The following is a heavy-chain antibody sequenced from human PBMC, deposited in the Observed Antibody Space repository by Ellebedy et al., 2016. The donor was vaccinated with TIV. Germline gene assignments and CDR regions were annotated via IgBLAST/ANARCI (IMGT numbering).Heavy chain of an antibody. D-gene: IGHD6-6*01. CDR3: ARAIIAPRPYYFDS. CDR2: IYLTGST. V-gene: IGHV4/OR15-8*01. CDR1: GASSTVVHW. Sequence: SQTLSLTXCVSGASSTVVHWLCWVRQPQGKGLEWVGEIYLTGSTNYNPSLKSRVTMSIDKSKTQFSLKLTSVTAADTAVYYCARAIIAPRPYYFDSWGQGALVTVSS. J-gene: IGHJ4*02.